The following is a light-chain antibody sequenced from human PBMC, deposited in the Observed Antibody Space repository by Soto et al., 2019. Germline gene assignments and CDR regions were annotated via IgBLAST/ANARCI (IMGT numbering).Light chain of an antibody. CDR3: QQSYSTPLT. CDR1: QTIGKY. CDR2: DAS. V-gene: IGKV1-39*01. Sequence: DIQMTQSPSSLSATVGDRVTITCRASQTIGKYLNWYQQQPGKVPKLLIYDASYLQSGVPSRFSGSGSGTDFTLTISSLQPEDFATYYCQQSYSTPLTFGGGTKV. J-gene: IGKJ4*01.